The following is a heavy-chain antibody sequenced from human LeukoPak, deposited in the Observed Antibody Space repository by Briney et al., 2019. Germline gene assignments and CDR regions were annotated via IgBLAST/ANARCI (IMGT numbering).Heavy chain of an antibody. CDR3: ARRMDSSGYSYFDY. CDR2: ISRSSSTI. V-gene: IGHV3-48*02. Sequence: GGSLRLSYAASGFTFSRYSMNWVRQAPGKGLEWVLYISRSSSTIYYGDSVKGRFTISRDNAKNSLYLQMNSLRDEDTAVYYCARRMDSSGYSYFDYWGQGTLVTVSS. J-gene: IGHJ4*02. D-gene: IGHD3-22*01. CDR1: GFTFSRYS.